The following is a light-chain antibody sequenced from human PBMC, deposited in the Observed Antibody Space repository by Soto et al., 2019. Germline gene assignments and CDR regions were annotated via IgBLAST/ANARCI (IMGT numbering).Light chain of an antibody. CDR1: SSDVGAYNY. V-gene: IGLV2-8*01. CDR3: SSHAGSKNYV. J-gene: IGLJ1*01. Sequence: QSVLTQPPSASGSPGQSVTISYTGTSSDVGAYNYVSWYQQHPGKAPKLMIYEVSKRPSGVPDRFSGSKSGNTASLTVSGLQAEDEADYYCSSHAGSKNYVFGTGTKVTVL. CDR2: EVS.